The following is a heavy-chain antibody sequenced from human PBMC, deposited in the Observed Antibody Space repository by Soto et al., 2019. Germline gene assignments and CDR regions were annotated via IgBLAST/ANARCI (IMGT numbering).Heavy chain of an antibody. CDR3: ARRYAGNFDF. J-gene: IGHJ4*02. CDR1: GGSISSYY. V-gene: IGHV4-59*01. Sequence: SETLSLTCTVSGGSISSYYWSWIRQPPGKGLEWIGYIYYSGSTNYNPSLKSRVTISVDTSKNQFSLKLSSVTAADTAVYYCARRYAGNFDFWGQGTLVTVSS. CDR2: IYYSGST. D-gene: IGHD2-8*01.